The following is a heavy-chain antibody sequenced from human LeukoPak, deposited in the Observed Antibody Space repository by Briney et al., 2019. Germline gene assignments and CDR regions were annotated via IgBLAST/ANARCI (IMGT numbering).Heavy chain of an antibody. CDR1: GGSISSYY. CDR2: IYYSGST. CDR3: ARHGAAAGGDFDY. Sequence: SSETLSLTCTVSGGSISSYYWSWIRQPPGKGREWIGYIYYSGSTNYNPSLKSRVTISVDTSKNQFSLKLSSVTAADTAVYHCARHGAAAGGDFDYWGQGTLVTVSS. D-gene: IGHD6-13*01. J-gene: IGHJ4*02. V-gene: IGHV4-59*08.